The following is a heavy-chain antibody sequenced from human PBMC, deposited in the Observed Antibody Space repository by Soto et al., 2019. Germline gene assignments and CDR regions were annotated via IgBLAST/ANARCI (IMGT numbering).Heavy chain of an antibody. CDR2: ISAYNGNT. V-gene: IGHV1-18*01. J-gene: IGHJ5*02. CDR1: GYTFTNYG. CDR3: ARDPQMSGGYYTGIGWFDP. Sequence: ASVKVSCKASGYTFTNYGISWVRQAPGQGLEWMGWISAYNGNTNYVQKLQGRVTMTTDTSTSTAYMELRSLRSDDTAVYYCARDPQMSGGYYTGIGWFDPWGQGTLVTVSS. D-gene: IGHD3-3*01.